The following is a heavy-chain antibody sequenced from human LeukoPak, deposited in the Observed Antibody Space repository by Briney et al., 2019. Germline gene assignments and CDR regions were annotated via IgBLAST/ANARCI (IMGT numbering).Heavy chain of an antibody. D-gene: IGHD1/OR15-1a*01. CDR2: INHSGST. V-gene: IGHV4-34*01. CDR1: GGSFSGYY. Sequence: SETLSLTCAVYGGSFSGYYWSWIRQPPGKGLEWIGEINHSGSTNYNPSLKSRVTISVDTSKNQSSLKLSSVTAADTAVYYCARNGRKNNVDYWGQGTLVTVSS. CDR3: ARNGRKNNVDY. J-gene: IGHJ4*02.